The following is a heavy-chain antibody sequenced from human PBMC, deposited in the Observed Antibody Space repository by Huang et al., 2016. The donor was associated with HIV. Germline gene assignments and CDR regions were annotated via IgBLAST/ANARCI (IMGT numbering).Heavy chain of an antibody. D-gene: IGHD3-10*01. V-gene: IGHV4-39*01. CDR3: ARHREGPVAYYSGWGSHLNYMDV. Sequence: QLLLQESGPGLVKPSEALALTCAVSGGSIRSSDYHWGWIRQPPGKGLEWIGSIYYKGGTPYIPSLKSRVTIAVDTSKNLVCLNLTSMTAADTAVYYCARHREGPVAYYSGWGSHLNYMDVWGRGRTVVVSS. J-gene: IGHJ6*03. CDR2: IYYKGGT. CDR1: GGSIRSSDYH.